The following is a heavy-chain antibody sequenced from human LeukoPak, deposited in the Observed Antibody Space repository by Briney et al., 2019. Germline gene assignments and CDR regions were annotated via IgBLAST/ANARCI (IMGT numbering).Heavy chain of an antibody. CDR1: SGSISSSNW. D-gene: IGHD1-26*01. CDR3: ARAGHNSGSYYGGFDY. V-gene: IGHV4-4*02. CDR2: IYHSGST. J-gene: IGHJ4*02. Sequence: SETLSLTCAVSSGSISSSNWWSWVRQPPGKGLEWIGEIYHSGSTNYNPSLKSRVTISVDKSKNQFSLKLSSVTAADTAVYYCARAGHNSGSYYGGFDYWGQGTLVTVSS.